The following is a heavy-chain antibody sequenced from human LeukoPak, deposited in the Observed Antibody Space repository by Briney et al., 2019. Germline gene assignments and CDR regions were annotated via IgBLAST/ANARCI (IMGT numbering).Heavy chain of an antibody. D-gene: IGHD2-2*01. Sequence: PGGSLRLSCTASGFSFSGHSINWVRQAPGKGLEWVSSISPSSSYIHYADSVKGRFTISRDNAKNSLYLQMNSLRAEDTAVYYCARGRGCSSMSCYPDYWGQGTLVTASS. CDR1: GFSFSGHS. V-gene: IGHV3-21*01. CDR3: ARGRGCSSMSCYPDY. CDR2: ISPSSSYI. J-gene: IGHJ4*02.